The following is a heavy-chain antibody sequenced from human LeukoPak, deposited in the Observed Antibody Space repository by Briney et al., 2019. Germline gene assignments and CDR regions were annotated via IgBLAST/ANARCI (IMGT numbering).Heavy chain of an antibody. D-gene: IGHD3-22*01. V-gene: IGHV4-59*01. CDR2: IHYSGST. CDR1: GGSISRYY. CDR3: ARWGYFDSSTYFVVEY. Sequence: PSETLSLTCAVAGGSISRYYWNWIRQPPGERLEWLGWIHYSGSTAYNPSLESRVTMSVDTSRNHISLKMTSVTAADTATYYCARWGYFDSSTYFVVEYWGQGVLVTVSS. J-gene: IGHJ4*02.